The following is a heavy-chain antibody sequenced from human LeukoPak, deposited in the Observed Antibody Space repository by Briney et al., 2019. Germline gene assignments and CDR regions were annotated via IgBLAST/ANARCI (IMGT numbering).Heavy chain of an antibody. D-gene: IGHD3-22*01. V-gene: IGHV3-13*01. Sequence: AGGSLRLSCAASGFTFSSYDMHWVRQATGKGLEWVSAIGTAGDTYYPGSVKGRFTISRENAKNSLYLQMNSLRAGDTAVYYCARVRYYDSSGYLNAFDIWGQGTMVTVSS. CDR2: IGTAGDT. CDR1: GFTFSSYD. CDR3: ARVRYYDSSGYLNAFDI. J-gene: IGHJ3*02.